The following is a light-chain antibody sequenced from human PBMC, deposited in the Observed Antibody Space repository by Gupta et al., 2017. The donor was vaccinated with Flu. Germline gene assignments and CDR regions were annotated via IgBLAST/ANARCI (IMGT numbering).Light chain of an antibody. CDR2: GAS. CDR1: QIVSSSY. Sequence: APLSCSASQIVSSSYIAWYQQKPGQAPRLLIYGASSRATGIPDRFSGSGSGTYFTLTISRLEPEDFAVYYCQQYGNSPRFTFGPGTKVDIK. CDR3: QQYGNSPRFT. J-gene: IGKJ3*01. V-gene: IGKV3-20*01.